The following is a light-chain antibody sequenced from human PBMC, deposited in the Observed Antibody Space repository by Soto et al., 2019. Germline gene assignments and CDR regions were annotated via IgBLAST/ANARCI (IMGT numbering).Light chain of an antibody. CDR3: QQYYSTPLP. CDR2: WAS. Sequence: DIVMTQSPDSLAVSLGERAPSTSRSSQVVLTSSNKKNNLAWYRQKPGQPPRLLIYWASTRESGVPDRFSGSGSGTDFTLTISSLQAEDVAVYYCQQYYSTPLPFGGGTKVEIK. CDR1: QVVLTSSNKKNN. V-gene: IGKV4-1*01. J-gene: IGKJ4*01.